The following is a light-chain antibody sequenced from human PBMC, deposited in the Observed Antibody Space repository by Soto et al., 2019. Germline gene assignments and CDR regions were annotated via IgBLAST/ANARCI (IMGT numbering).Light chain of an antibody. J-gene: IGKJ4*01. CDR2: AAS. CDR3: LFCTMGLLT. CDR1: QGISNY. Sequence: GGRVSINNRASQGISNYLAWYQQKPGKVPKLLIYAASTLQSGVPSRFSGSGSVIYCSRSISSLERGLGTTDESLFCTMGLLTLGRGTKVDIK. V-gene: IGKV1-27*01.